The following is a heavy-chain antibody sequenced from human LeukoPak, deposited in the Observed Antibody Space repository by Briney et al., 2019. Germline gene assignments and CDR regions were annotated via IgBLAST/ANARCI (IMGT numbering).Heavy chain of an antibody. D-gene: IGHD3-22*01. Sequence: PSETLSLTCTVSGGSISSGEYYWSWIRQPPGKGLEWIGYIYYSGSTYYNPSLKSRVTISVDTSKNQFSLKLSSVTAADTAVYYCARENYYDSSGPDYWGQGTLVTVSS. V-gene: IGHV4-30-4*01. CDR1: GGSISSGEYY. CDR2: IYYSGST. CDR3: ARENYYDSSGPDY. J-gene: IGHJ4*02.